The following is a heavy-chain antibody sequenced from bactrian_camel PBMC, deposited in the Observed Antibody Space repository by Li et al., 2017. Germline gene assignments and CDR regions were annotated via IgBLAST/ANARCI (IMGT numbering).Heavy chain of an antibody. CDR1: GSTYGNC. V-gene: IGHV3S55*01. CDR3: LADPSGAYFYTLKPLSESNY. Sequence: HVQLVESGGGSVQAGGSLTLACEFSGSTYGNCMGWFRQAPGKEREGLAALCSDGSVKYADSVKGRFLIDKDVARNKLLLHMNNLQPEDTAMYYCLADPSGAYFYTLKPLSESNYWGQGTQVTVS. J-gene: IGHJ4*01. CDR2: LCSDGSV. D-gene: IGHD2*01.